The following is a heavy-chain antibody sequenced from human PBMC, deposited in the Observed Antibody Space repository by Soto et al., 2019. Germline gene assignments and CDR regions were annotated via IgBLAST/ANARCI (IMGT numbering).Heavy chain of an antibody. CDR3: ARRRGYTGYSSGDFFDY. D-gene: IGHD2-2*03. V-gene: IGHV4-39*02. J-gene: IGHJ4*02. CDR1: GASISGSPYS. CDR2: IDFSANS. Sequence: SETLSLTCSVSGASISGSPYSWAWVRQPPNKELEWIGTIDFSANSDYSASLRSRVSISVDTSKNHFSLRLTSVAAADSAVYYCARRRGYTGYSSGDFFDYWGQGILVTVSS.